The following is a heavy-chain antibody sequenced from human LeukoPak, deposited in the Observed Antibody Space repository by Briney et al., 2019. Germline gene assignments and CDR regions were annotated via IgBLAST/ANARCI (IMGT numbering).Heavy chain of an antibody. J-gene: IGHJ4*02. Sequence: GSSVKVSCKASGGTFSSYAISWVRQAPGQGLEWMGGIIPIFDTANYAQKFQGRVTITTDESTSTAYMELSSLRSEDTAVYYCARDVVAFGYGSFDYWGQGTLVTVSS. CDR1: GGTFSSYA. CDR2: IIPIFDTA. CDR3: ARDVVAFGYGSFDY. V-gene: IGHV1-69*05. D-gene: IGHD3-10*01.